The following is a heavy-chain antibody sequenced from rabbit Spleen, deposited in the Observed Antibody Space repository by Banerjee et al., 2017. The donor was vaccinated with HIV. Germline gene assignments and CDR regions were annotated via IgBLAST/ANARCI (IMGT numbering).Heavy chain of an antibody. CDR3: ARGSATMTMVITGYYLKL. CDR1: GFSFSSSYY. Sequence: QSLEESGGDLVKPGASLTLTCTASGFSFSSSYYMCWVRQAPGKGLECIACIYGGSSSSTWYASWAKGRFTISKTSSTTVTLQMTSLTAADTATYFCARGSATMTMVITGYYLKLWGPGTLVTVS. CDR2: IYGGSSSST. J-gene: IGHJ4*01. V-gene: IGHV1S40*01. D-gene: IGHD2-1*01.